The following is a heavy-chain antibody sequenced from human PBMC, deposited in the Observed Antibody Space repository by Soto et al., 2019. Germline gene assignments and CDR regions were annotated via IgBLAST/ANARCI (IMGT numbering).Heavy chain of an antibody. J-gene: IGHJ5*02. D-gene: IGHD6-6*01. V-gene: IGHV1-69*01. CDR1: GGTFSSYA. Sequence: QVQLVQSGAEVKKPGSSVQVSCKASGGTFSSYAISWVRQAPGQGLEWMGGIIPIFGTANYAQKFQGRVTITADESTSTAYMELSSLRSEDTAVYYCARDLAARPGNWFDPWGQGTLVTVSS. CDR3: ARDLAARPGNWFDP. CDR2: IIPIFGTA.